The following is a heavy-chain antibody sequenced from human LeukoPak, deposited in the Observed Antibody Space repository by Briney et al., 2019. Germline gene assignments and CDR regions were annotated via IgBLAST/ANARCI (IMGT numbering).Heavy chain of an antibody. J-gene: IGHJ4*02. D-gene: IGHD3-10*01. V-gene: IGHV4-31*03. Sequence: SETLPLTCTVSGGSISSGGYYWSWIRQHPGKGLEWIGYIYYSGSTYYNPSLKSRVTISVDTSKNQFSLKLSSVTAADTAVYYCARWFGNHFDYWGQGTLVTVSS. CDR3: ARWFGNHFDY. CDR2: IYYSGST. CDR1: GGSISSGGYY.